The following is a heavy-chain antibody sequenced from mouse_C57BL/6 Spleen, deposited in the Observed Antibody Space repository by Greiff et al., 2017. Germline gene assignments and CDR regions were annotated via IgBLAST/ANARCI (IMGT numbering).Heavy chain of an antibody. CDR2: ISSGGDYL. Sequence: EVKLVESGEGLVKPGGSLKLSCAASGFTFSSYAMSWVRQTPEKRLEWVAYISSGGDYLHYADTVKGRYTISRDNASNTLYLHMSSLKSEDTATYYCTRDPYYYGSSTYAMDYWGQGASVTVSS. J-gene: IGHJ4*01. V-gene: IGHV5-9-1*02. D-gene: IGHD1-1*01. CDR1: GFTFSSYA. CDR3: TRDPYYYGSSTYAMDY.